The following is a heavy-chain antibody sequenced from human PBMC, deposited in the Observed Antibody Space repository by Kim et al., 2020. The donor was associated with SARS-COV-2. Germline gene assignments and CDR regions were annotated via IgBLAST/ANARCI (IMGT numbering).Heavy chain of an antibody. J-gene: IGHJ4*02. Sequence: GGSLRLSCAASGFTFDDYAMHWVRQAPGKGLEWVSGISWNSGSIGYADSVKGRFTISRDNAKNSLYLQMNSLRAEDTALYYCAKGGGAAAGYFDYWGQGT. CDR1: GFTFDDYA. D-gene: IGHD6-13*01. V-gene: IGHV3-9*01. CDR2: ISWNSGSI. CDR3: AKGGGAAAGYFDY.